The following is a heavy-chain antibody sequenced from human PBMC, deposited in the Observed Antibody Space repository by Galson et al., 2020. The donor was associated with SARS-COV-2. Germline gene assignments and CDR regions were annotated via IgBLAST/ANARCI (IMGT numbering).Heavy chain of an antibody. CDR1: GFTFSSYG. D-gene: IGHD3-10*01. J-gene: IGHJ4*02. Sequence: GGSLRLSCAASGFTFSSYGMHWVRQAPGKGLEWVAVIWYDGSNKYYADSVKGRFTISRDNSKNTLYLQMNSLRAEDTAVYYCARDSIVGGTNGSGNWGQGTLVTVSS. CDR3: ARDSIVGGTNGSGN. V-gene: IGHV3-33*01. CDR2: IWYDGSNK.